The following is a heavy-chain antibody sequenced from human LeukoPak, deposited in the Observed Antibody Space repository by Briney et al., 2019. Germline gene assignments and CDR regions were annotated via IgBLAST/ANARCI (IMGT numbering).Heavy chain of an antibody. V-gene: IGHV1-69*08. CDR2: ITSISDAA. CDR3: TRGKWGWIRYNCLDA. J-gene: IGHJ5*01. Sequence: ASVKVSCKTFGGTFRSHIVSCVRAAPGQGVEWMGKITSISDAAKYTQKSRDRLTITSDSTTSTTYIELSSLTPEDAAVSYFTRGKWGWIRYNCLDAWGQGTLVIVSS. CDR1: GGTFRSHI. D-gene: IGHD1-26*01.